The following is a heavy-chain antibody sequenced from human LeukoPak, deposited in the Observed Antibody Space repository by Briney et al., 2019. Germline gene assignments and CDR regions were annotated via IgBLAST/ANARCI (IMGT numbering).Heavy chain of an antibody. V-gene: IGHV3-23*01. CDR1: GFTFSSYA. D-gene: IGHD4-17*01. CDR3: AKDLYGDYFKAFYYYGMDV. Sequence: GGSLRLSCAASGFTFSSYAMSWVRQVPGKGLEWVSAISGSGGSTYYADSVKGRFTISRDNSKNTLYLQMNSLRAEDTAVYYCAKDLYGDYFKAFYYYGMDVWGQGTTVTVSS. J-gene: IGHJ6*02. CDR2: ISGSGGST.